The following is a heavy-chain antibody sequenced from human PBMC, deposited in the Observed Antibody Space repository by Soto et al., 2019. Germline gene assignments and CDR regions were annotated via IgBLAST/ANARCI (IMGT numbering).Heavy chain of an antibody. CDR3: ARYLLAAAAPFNLFDP. CDR2: IYYSGST. D-gene: IGHD6-13*01. Sequence: SETLSLTCTVSGGSISSYYWSWIRQPPGKGLEWIGYIYYSGSTNYNPSLKSRVTISVDTSKNQFSLKLSSVTAADTAVYYCARYLLAAAAPFNLFDPRGQRTLVTGSS. V-gene: IGHV4-59*01. CDR1: GGSISSYY. J-gene: IGHJ5*02.